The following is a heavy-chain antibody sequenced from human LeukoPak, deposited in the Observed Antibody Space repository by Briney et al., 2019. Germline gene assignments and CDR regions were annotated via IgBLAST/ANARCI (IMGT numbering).Heavy chain of an antibody. J-gene: IGHJ4*02. CDR3: ARGGPRRDFDY. V-gene: IGHV3-64*01. CDR1: GFTFSHYW. D-gene: IGHD1-14*01. Sequence: GGSLRLSCAASGFTFSHYWMSWVRQAPGKGLEYVSGISDSGGSTFYANSVKGRFTISRDNSKNTLYLQMGSLRAEDMAVYYCARGGPRRDFDYWGQGTLVTVSS. CDR2: ISDSGGST.